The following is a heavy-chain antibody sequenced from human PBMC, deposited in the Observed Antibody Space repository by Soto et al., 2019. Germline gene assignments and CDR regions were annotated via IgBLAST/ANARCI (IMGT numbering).Heavy chain of an antibody. CDR2: INHSGST. Sequence: SETLSLTCAVYGGSFSGYYWSWIRQPPGKGLEWIGEINHSGSTNYNPSLKSRVTISVDTSKNQFSLKLTSVTAADTAVYYCARDKITGLFDYWGQGT. CDR3: ARDKITGLFDY. D-gene: IGHD2-8*02. V-gene: IGHV4-34*01. CDR1: GGSFSGYY. J-gene: IGHJ4*02.